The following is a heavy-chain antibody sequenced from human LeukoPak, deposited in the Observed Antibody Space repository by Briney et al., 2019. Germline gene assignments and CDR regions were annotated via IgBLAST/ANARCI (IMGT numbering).Heavy chain of an antibody. J-gene: IGHJ4*02. D-gene: IGHD2-15*01. Sequence: GGSLRLSCAASGFTFSSHGMHWVRQAPGKGLEWVAFIRYDRISKYADSVRGRFTISRDNSKNTLYLQMNSLRIEDTAVYYCAKDDSGIDYWGRGTLVTASS. CDR1: GFTFSSHG. V-gene: IGHV3-30*02. CDR3: AKDDSGIDY. CDR2: IRYDRISK.